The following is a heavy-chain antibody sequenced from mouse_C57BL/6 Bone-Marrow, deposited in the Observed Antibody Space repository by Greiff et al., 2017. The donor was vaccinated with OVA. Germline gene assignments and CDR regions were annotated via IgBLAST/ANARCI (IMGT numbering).Heavy chain of an antibody. CDR3: AIITTVGESYAMDY. Sequence: VQLQQSGPELVKPGASVKISCKASGYAFSSYWMNWVKQRPGKGLEWIGRIYPGDGDTNYNGKFKGKATLTADKSSSTAYMQLSSLTSEDSAVYFCAIITTVGESYAMDYWGQGTSVTVSS. J-gene: IGHJ4*01. V-gene: IGHV1-82*01. D-gene: IGHD1-1*01. CDR1: GYAFSSYW. CDR2: IYPGDGDT.